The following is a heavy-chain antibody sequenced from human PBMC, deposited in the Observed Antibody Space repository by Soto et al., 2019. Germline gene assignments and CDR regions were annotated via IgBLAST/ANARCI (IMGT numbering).Heavy chain of an antibody. V-gene: IGHV4-31*03. Sequence: LSLTCTVSGGSISSGGYYWSWIRQHPGKGLEWIGYIYYSGSTYYNPSLKSRVTISVDTSKNQFSLKLSSVTAADTAVYYCARDLAYTGTTMFPDYWGQGTLVTVSS. D-gene: IGHD1-7*01. CDR2: IYYSGST. J-gene: IGHJ4*02. CDR3: ARDLAYTGTTMFPDY. CDR1: GGSISSGGYY.